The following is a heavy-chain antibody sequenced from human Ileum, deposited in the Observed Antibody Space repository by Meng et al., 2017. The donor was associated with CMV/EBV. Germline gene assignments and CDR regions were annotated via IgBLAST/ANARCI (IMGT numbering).Heavy chain of an antibody. CDR1: GYIFTGYY. D-gene: IGHD1-7*01. J-gene: IGHJ4*02. CDR2: INPNSGDT. CDR3: ARGSVITGTTTGIDH. V-gene: IGHV1-2*02. Sequence: ASVKVSCKASGYIFTGYYMHWVRQAPGQGLEWMGWINPNSGDTNYAQKFQGRVTMTRDTSIRTAYMELSRLRSDDTAVYSCARGSVITGTTTGIDHWGQGTLVTVSS.